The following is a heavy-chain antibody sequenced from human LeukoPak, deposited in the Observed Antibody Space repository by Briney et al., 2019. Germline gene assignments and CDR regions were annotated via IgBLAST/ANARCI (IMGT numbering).Heavy chain of an antibody. V-gene: IGHV3-21*01. CDR3: ARGSGPTGDY. D-gene: IGHD6-19*01. J-gene: IGHJ4*02. CDR1: GFTFSSYS. CDR2: ISSSSSYI. Sequence: GALRLSCAASGFTFSSYSMNWVRQAPGKGLEWVSSISSSSSYIYYADSVKGRFTISRDNAKNSLYLQMNSLRAEDTAVYYCARGSGPTGDYWGQGTLVTVSS.